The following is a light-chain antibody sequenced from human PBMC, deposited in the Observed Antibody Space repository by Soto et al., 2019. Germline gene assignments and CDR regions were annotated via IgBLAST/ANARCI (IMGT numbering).Light chain of an antibody. CDR3: QQYGTSRA. CDR1: QSVSSNY. Sequence: EIVLTQSPGTLSLSPGERATNSCRASQSVSSNYLAWYQQKPGQAPRLLMYGASSRATGIPDRFSGSGSGTDFTLTISRLEPEDFAVYYCQQYGTSRAFGQGTKVDIK. CDR2: GAS. J-gene: IGKJ1*01. V-gene: IGKV3-20*01.